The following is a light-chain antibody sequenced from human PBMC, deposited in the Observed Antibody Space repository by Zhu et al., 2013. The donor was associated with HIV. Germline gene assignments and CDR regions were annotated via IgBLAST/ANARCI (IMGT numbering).Light chain of an antibody. Sequence: DIQMTQSPSSVSASVGDRVTITCRASQGISTWLAWYQQKPGKAPKLLIYDASTLQSGVPSRFGGRGSGTEFTLTITSLQPDDFATYYCQHVNSNAAFGPGTKVDV. CDR3: QHVNSNAA. CDR2: DAS. CDR1: QGISTW. J-gene: IGKJ3*01. V-gene: IGKV1-12*01.